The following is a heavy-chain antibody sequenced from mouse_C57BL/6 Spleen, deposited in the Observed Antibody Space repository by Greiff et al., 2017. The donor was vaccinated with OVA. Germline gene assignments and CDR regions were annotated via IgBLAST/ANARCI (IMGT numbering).Heavy chain of an antibody. Sequence: QVQLQQPGAELVKPGASVKMSCKASGYTFTSYWITWVKQRPGQGLEWIGDIYPGSGSTNYNEKFKGKATLTADKSSSTAYMELRSLTSEDSAVYFCARRDPDYWGQGTTLTVSS. J-gene: IGHJ2*01. V-gene: IGHV1-55*01. CDR2: IYPGSGST. CDR3: ARRDPDY. CDR1: GYTFTSYW.